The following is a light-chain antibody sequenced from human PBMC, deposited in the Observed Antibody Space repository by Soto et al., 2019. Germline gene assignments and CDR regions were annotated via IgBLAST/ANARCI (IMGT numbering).Light chain of an antibody. CDR3: QQRSSWPPTIT. CDR2: DAS. J-gene: IGKJ5*01. V-gene: IGKV3-11*01. Sequence: IVLTQSPATLSLSPGERATLSCRASQSVSTYLAWYQQRPGQAPRLLLYDASYRATDIPPRFSGSGSGTDFTFTLSSLEPEDFAFYYCQQRSSWPPTITFGQGTRLEIK. CDR1: QSVSTY.